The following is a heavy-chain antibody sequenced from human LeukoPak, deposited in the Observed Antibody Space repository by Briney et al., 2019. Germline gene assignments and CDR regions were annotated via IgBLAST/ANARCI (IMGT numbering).Heavy chain of an antibody. CDR3: ARDRGIDFGNYYGWFDP. D-gene: IGHD1-26*01. V-gene: IGHV1-2*02. J-gene: IGHJ5*02. CDR2: INPNNGVA. Sequence: ASVTVSCKASGYSFVGYYMHWLRQAPGQGLEWMGRINPNNGVANFAQKFQGRVTMTRDTSISTVYIELVRLRSDDTAMYYCARDRGIDFGNYYGWFDPWGQGTLVIVSS. CDR1: GYSFVGYY.